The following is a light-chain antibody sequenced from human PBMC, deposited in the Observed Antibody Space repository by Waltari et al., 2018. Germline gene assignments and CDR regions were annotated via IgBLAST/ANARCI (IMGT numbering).Light chain of an antibody. CDR3: QHDLRLPVT. CDR1: QSVSRD. CDR2: GAS. V-gene: IGKV3-20*01. J-gene: IGKJ1*01. Sequence: EIVLTQSPGTLSLSPGERATVSCRARQSVSRDLTWYQQNPGQAPRLLIYGASTRATGIPARFSGSGAGTDFSLTSSRLEPDDFAVYYCQHDLRLPVTFNQRATVEI.